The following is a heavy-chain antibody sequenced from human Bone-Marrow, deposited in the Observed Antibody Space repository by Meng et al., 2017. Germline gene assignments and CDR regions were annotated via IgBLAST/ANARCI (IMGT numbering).Heavy chain of an antibody. D-gene: IGHD1-14*01. J-gene: IGHJ5*02. V-gene: IGHV1-69*13. CDR1: GGTFSSYA. CDR3: ARGSSWANRDNWFDP. CDR2: IIPIFGTA. Sequence: SVKVSCKASGGTFSSYAISWVRQAPGQGLEWMGGIIPIFGTANYAQKFQGRVTITADESTSTAYMELSSLRSEDTAVYYCARGSSWANRDNWFDPWGQGTLVTVSS.